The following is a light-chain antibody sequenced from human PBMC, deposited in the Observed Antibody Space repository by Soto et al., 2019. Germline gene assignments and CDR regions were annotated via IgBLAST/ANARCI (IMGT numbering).Light chain of an antibody. CDR1: QGIRSY. CDR2: SAS. Sequence: DLQLTQSPSFLSASVGDRVTITCRASQGIRSYLAWYQQKAGKAPKLLIYSASNLKSGVPSRFSGSGSGTEFPLTISSLQPEDFATYYFQPHNYYFGGGTKVEIK. CDR3: QPHNYY. V-gene: IGKV1-9*01. J-gene: IGKJ4*01.